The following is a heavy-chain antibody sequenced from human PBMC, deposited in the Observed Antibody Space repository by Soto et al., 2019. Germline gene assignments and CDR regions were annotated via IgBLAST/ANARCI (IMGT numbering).Heavy chain of an antibody. CDR2: ISASGSST. D-gene: IGHD5-12*01. CDR1: GFSLRSYG. J-gene: IGHJ4*02. Sequence: GGSLRLSCAASGFSLRSYGMHWVRQAPGKGLEWVSVISASGSSTYYADSLKGRFTMSRDISSNTLYLQMSSLTVEDSAIYYCAKEDLGRTGYDYFFDHWGQGTPVTVSS. V-gene: IGHV3-23*01. CDR3: AKEDLGRTGYDYFFDH.